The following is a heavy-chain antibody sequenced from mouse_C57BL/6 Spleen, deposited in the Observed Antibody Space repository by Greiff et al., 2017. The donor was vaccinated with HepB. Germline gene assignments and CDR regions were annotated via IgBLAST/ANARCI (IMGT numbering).Heavy chain of an antibody. J-gene: IGHJ2*01. V-gene: IGHV5-16*01. CDR1: GFTFSDYY. D-gene: IGHD2-5*01. CDR3: ARDSDSNYFDD. CDR2: INYDGSST. Sequence: EVKLMESEGGLVQPGSSMKLSCTASGFTFSDYYMAWVRQVPEKGLEWVANINYDGSSTYYLDSLKSRFIISRDNATNILYLQMSSLKSEDTATYYCARDSDSNYFDDWGQGTTLTVSS.